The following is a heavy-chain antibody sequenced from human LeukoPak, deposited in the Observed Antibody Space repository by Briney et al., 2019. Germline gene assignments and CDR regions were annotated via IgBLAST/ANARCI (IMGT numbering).Heavy chain of an antibody. V-gene: IGHV3-48*03. CDR1: GFSFSIYE. D-gene: IGHD3-10*01. CDR3: AKDHMSS. Sequence: GGSLRLSCAASGFSFSIYEMNWVRQAPGKGLEWVSLISYNGGTINYADPVKGRFIISRDNARNSLFLQMNSLRVEDTAIYYCAKDHMSSWGQGTLVTVTS. J-gene: IGHJ5*02. CDR2: ISYNGGTI.